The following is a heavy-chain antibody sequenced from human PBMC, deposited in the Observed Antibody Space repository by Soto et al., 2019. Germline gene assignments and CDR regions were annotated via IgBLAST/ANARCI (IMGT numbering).Heavy chain of an antibody. Sequence: GGSLRLSCAASGFTFSSYAMSWVRQAPGKGLEWVSAISGSGGSTYYADSVKGRFTISRDNSKNTLYLQMNSLRAEDTAVYYCARDIVVVPAAIESFDYWGQGTLVTVSS. CDR3: ARDIVVVPAAIESFDY. V-gene: IGHV3-23*01. CDR1: GFTFSSYA. J-gene: IGHJ4*02. CDR2: ISGSGGST. D-gene: IGHD2-2*01.